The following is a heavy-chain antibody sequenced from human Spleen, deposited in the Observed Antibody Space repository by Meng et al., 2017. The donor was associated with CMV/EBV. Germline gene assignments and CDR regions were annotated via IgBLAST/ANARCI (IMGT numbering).Heavy chain of an antibody. J-gene: IGHJ4*02. Sequence: GESLKISCVVSRFTFSDYNMNWVRQAPGKGLEWVSSISSTSSYIYYADSVKGRFTISRDNAKNSLYLEMNRLRAEDTAVYYCAREGYDFDSGSYYYYFDRWGQGTLVTVSS. CDR3: AREGYDFDSGSYYYYFDR. CDR1: RFTFSDYN. V-gene: IGHV3-21*01. CDR2: ISSTSSYI. D-gene: IGHD3-10*01.